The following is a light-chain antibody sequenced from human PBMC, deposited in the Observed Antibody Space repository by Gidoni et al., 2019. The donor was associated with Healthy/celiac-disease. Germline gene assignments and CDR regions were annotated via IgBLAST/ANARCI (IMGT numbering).Light chain of an antibody. CDR1: QGISSY. CDR2: ATS. CDR3: QQLNSYPFT. V-gene: IGKV1-9*01. Sequence: IQLTPSPSFRSASVGDRVTITCRASQGISSYLACYQQKPGKAPNLLIYATSTLQCGVPSSFRGSGSGTEFTLTISSLQPEDFVTYYCQQLNSYPFTFGPGTKVDTK. J-gene: IGKJ3*01.